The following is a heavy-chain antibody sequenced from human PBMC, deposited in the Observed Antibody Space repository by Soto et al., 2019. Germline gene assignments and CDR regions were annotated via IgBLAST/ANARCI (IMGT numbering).Heavy chain of an antibody. J-gene: IGHJ4*02. CDR2: IYYSGST. Sequence: SETLSLTCTVSGGSISSYYWSWIRQPPGKGLEWIGYIYYSGSTNYNPSLKSRVTISVDTSKNQFSLKLSSVTAADTAVYYCARGYCSSSSCYEFDHWGQGSLVTVSS. D-gene: IGHD2-2*01. CDR1: GGSISSYY. CDR3: ARGYCSSSSCYEFDH. V-gene: IGHV4-59*01.